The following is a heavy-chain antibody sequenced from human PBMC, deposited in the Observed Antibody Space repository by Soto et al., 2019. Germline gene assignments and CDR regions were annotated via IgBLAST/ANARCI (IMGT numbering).Heavy chain of an antibody. CDR2: IIPIFGTA. V-gene: IGHV1-69*13. D-gene: IGHD3-22*01. Sequence: SVKVSCKASGGTFSSYAISWVRQAPGQGLELMGGIIPIFGTANYAQKFQGRVTITADESTSTAYMELSSLRSEDTAVYYCASAYDSSHNWFDPWGQGTLVTVSS. J-gene: IGHJ5*02. CDR1: GGTFSSYA. CDR3: ASAYDSSHNWFDP.